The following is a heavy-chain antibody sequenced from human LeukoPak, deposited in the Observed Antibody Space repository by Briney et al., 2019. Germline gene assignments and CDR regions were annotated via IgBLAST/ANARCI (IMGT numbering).Heavy chain of an antibody. CDR3: AREGVTKYYFDY. Sequence: SQTLSLTCAVSGGSISSGGYSWSWIRQPPGKGLEWIGYIYHSGSAYYNPSLESRVTISIDRSKNQFSLKLSSVTAADTAVYYCAREGVTKYYFDYWGQGTLVTVSS. D-gene: IGHD4-11*01. CDR2: IYHSGSA. J-gene: IGHJ4*02. CDR1: GGSISSGGYS. V-gene: IGHV4-30-2*01.